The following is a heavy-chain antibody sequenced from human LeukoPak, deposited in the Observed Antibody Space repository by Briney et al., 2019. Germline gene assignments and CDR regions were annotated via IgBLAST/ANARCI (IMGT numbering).Heavy chain of an antibody. CDR2: IYYTGSI. V-gene: IGHV4-61*03. J-gene: IGHJ5*02. CDR3: AKDQSFSGTFDP. D-gene: IGHD3-10*01. CDR1: GYSISSGYY. Sequence: PSETLSLTCTVSGYSISSGYYWSWIRQSPGKGLEWIGYIYYTGSINYNPSLKSRVTISVDTSKNHFSLRLSSVTAADTAVYYCAKDQSFSGTFDPWGQGTLVTVSS.